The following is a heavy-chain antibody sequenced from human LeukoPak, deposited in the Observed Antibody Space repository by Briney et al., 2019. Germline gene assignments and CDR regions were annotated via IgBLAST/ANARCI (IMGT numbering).Heavy chain of an antibody. CDR1: GYTFTDYY. CDR3: ARGKSSSWRRAFDI. J-gene: IGHJ3*02. CDR2: INSNSGGT. Sequence: ASVTVSFKASGYTFTDYYMHWVRQAPGQGLEWMGWINSNSGGTNYAQKVQGRVTMTRYTSISAAYMELSRLRSDDTAVYYCARGKSSSWRRAFDIWGQGTMVTVSS. D-gene: IGHD6-13*01. V-gene: IGHV1-2*02.